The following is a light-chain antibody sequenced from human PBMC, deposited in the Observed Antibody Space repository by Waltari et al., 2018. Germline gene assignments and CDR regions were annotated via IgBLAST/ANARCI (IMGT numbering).Light chain of an antibody. V-gene: IGLV2-11*01. CDR3: CSYTSTYVV. CDR2: DVT. CDR1: TSDVDPDNY. Sequence: QSALTQPRSVSGSPGQSVTISCTGTTSDVDPDNYVSWYQHHPGKAPKLMIYDVTKRPSGVPDRFSGSKSDNTASLTISGLQAEDEADYYCCSYTSTYVVFGGGTKVTFL. J-gene: IGLJ2*01.